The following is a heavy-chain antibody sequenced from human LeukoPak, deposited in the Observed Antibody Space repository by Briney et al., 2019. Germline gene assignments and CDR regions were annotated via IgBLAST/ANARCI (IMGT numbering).Heavy chain of an antibody. J-gene: IGHJ5*02. CDR1: GYTFTGYY. D-gene: IGHD2-2*01. V-gene: IGHV1-2*02. CDR2: INPKSGGT. Sequence: ASVKVSCKASGYTFTGYYMHWVRQAPGQGLEWMGWINPKSGGTNYAQKFQGRVTMTRDTSISTAYMELSRLRSDDTAVYYCARTFDCSSTSCYPPRALNWFDPWGQGTLVTVSS. CDR3: ARTFDCSSTSCYPPRALNWFDP.